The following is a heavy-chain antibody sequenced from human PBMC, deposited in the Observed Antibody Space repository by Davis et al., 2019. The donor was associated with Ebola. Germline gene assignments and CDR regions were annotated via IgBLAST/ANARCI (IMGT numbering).Heavy chain of an antibody. D-gene: IGHD3-3*01. CDR1: GGSFSGYY. V-gene: IGHV4-34*01. CDR2: INHSGST. J-gene: IGHJ6*02. Sequence: MPSETLSLTCAVYGGSFSGYYWSWIRQPPGKGLEWIGEINHSGSTNYNPSLKSRATISVDTSKNQFSLKLSSVTAADTAVYYCARGGITIFGVGRAHFMDVWGQGTTVTVSS. CDR3: ARGGITIFGVGRAHFMDV.